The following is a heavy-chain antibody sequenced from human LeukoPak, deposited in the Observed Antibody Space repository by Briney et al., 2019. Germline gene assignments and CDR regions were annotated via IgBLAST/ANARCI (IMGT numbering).Heavy chain of an antibody. CDR2: INPNSGGT. D-gene: IGHD2-2*01. Sequence: ASVKVSCKASGYTFTGYYMHWVRQAPGQGLEWMGWINPNSGGTNYAQKFQGRVTMTRDTSISTAYMELSRLRSDDTAVYYCARSISSTSCSIDYWGQGTLVTVSS. CDR3: ARSISSTSCSIDY. J-gene: IGHJ4*02. CDR1: GYTFTGYY. V-gene: IGHV1-2*02.